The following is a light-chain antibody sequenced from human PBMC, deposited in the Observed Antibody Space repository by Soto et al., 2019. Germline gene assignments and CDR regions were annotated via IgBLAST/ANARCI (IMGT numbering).Light chain of an antibody. Sequence: EIVLTQSPATLSLSPGERATLSCRASQSVSSYFAWYQQKPGQAPRLLIYDASNRATGIPARFTGSGSGTDFTLTISSLEPEDFAVYYCQQRSNWPLTFGGGTMVEIK. CDR3: QQRSNWPLT. CDR2: DAS. V-gene: IGKV3-11*01. CDR1: QSVSSY. J-gene: IGKJ4*01.